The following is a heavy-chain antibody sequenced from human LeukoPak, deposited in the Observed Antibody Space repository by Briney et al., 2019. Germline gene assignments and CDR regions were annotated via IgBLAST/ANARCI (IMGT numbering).Heavy chain of an antibody. CDR3: ARSGYYGSGSYAFDI. J-gene: IGHJ3*02. Sequence: SQTLSLTCTVSGGSISSSSYYWGWIRQPPGKGLEWIGSIYYSGSTYYNPSLKSRVTISVDTSKNQFSLKLSSVTAADTAVYYCARSGYYGSGSYAFDIWGQGTMVTVSS. D-gene: IGHD3-10*01. V-gene: IGHV4-39*07. CDR2: IYYSGST. CDR1: GGSISSSSYY.